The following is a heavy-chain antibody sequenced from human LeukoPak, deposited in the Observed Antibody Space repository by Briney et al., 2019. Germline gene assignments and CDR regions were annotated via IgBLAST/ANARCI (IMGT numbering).Heavy chain of an antibody. Sequence: GGSLRLSCAASGFTVSSNYMSWVRQAPGKGLEWVSIIYSGGSTYYADSVKGRFTISRDNSKNTLYLQVNSLRAEDTALYYCARRGDGGRSFDYWGQGTLVTVSS. CDR2: IYSGGST. CDR3: ARRGDGGRSFDY. J-gene: IGHJ4*02. V-gene: IGHV3-53*01. D-gene: IGHD4-23*01. CDR1: GFTVSSNY.